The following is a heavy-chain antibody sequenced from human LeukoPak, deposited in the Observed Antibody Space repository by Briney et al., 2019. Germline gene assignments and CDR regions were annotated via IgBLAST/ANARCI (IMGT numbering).Heavy chain of an antibody. J-gene: IGHJ4*02. Sequence: GGSLRLSCAASGFTFSSYAMSWVRQAPGKGLEWVSAIGGSGGSTFCADSLKGRFTISRDNSKNTLYLQMNSLRAEDAAVYYCAKASGRWDYDYWGQGTLVTVSS. D-gene: IGHD4-23*01. CDR2: IGGSGGST. V-gene: IGHV3-23*01. CDR3: AKASGRWDYDY. CDR1: GFTFSSYA.